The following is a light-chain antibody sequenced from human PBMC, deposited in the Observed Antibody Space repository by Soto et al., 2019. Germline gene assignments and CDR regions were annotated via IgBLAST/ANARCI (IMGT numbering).Light chain of an antibody. CDR1: QTIGTW. V-gene: IGKV3-15*01. CDR2: GAS. Sequence: MTQSPSTLSASVGDTVTITCRASQTIGTWLAWYQQKPGQAPRLLIYGASTRATGIPARFSGSGSGTEFTLTISSLQSEDFAVYYCQQYNNWPLTFGQGTKVDIK. J-gene: IGKJ1*01. CDR3: QQYNNWPLT.